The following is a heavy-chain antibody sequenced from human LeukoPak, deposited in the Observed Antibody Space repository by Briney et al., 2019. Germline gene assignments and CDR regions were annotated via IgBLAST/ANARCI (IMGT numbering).Heavy chain of an antibody. CDR3: ARDRAHYCSGGSYYSGAFDI. CDR2: ISYDGSNK. V-gene: IGHV3-30*04. J-gene: IGHJ3*02. D-gene: IGHD2-15*01. CDR1: GFTFSSYA. Sequence: GRSLRLSCAASGFTFSSYAMHWVRQAPGKGLEWVAVISYDGSNKYYADSVKGRFTISRDNSKNTLYLQMNSLRAENTAVYYCARDRAHYCSGGSYYSGAFDIWGQGTMVTVSS.